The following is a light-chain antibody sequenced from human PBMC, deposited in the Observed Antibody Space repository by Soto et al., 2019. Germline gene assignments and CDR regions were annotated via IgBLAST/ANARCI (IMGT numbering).Light chain of an antibody. CDR3: QQFSSSTLT. CDR2: DAS. V-gene: IGKV3-20*01. J-gene: IGKJ4*01. CDR1: QTVRKNY. Sequence: EFVFTQSPGTLSLSPGERATLSCRASQTVRKNYLAWYQQKLGQAPRLLIYDASSRETGIPDRFSGGGAGTEFTLTISRLEPEDFSVDYCQQFSSSTLTFGGGTKVDNK.